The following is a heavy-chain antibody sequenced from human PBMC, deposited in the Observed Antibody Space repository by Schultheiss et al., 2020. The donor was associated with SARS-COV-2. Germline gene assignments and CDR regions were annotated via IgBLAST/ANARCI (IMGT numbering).Heavy chain of an antibody. D-gene: IGHD3-3*01. Sequence: GGSLSLSCAASGFTFSTYGMHWVRQAPGKGLEWVSSISTSSSYIYYADSVKGRFTISRDNAKNSLYLQMNSLRAEDTAVYYCARVGGTIFGRDGMDVWGQGTTVTVSS. CDR2: ISTSSSYI. CDR1: GFTFSTYG. J-gene: IGHJ6*02. V-gene: IGHV3-21*01. CDR3: ARVGGTIFGRDGMDV.